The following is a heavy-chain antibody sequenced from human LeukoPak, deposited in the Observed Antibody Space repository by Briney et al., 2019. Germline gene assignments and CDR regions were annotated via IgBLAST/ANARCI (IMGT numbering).Heavy chain of an antibody. CDR1: GYNFTSYW. D-gene: IGHD3-16*01. CDR3: ATYSDTFYFDC. Sequence: GESLKISCKGSGYNFTSYWIAWVRQMPGRGLEWMGIIYPGDSDTRYSPPFQGQVIISADKSISTAYLQWSSLKASDTAIYYCATYSDTFYFDCWGQGTLVTVSS. V-gene: IGHV5-51*01. CDR2: IYPGDSDT. J-gene: IGHJ4*02.